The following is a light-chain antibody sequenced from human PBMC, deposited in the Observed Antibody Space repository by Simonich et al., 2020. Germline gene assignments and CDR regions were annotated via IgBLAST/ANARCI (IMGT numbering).Light chain of an antibody. CDR2: DAS. CDR3: QQYYSYPYT. Sequence: DIQMTQSPSSLSASVGDRVTITCQASQDLSNYLNWYQQKPGKAPKLLIYDASNLETGVPSRFSGSGSGTDFTFTISSLQPEDIATYYCQQYYSYPYTFGQGTKLEIK. CDR1: QDLSNY. J-gene: IGKJ2*01. V-gene: IGKV1-33*01.